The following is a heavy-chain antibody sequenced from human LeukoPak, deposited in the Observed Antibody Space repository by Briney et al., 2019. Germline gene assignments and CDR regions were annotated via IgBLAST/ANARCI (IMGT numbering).Heavy chain of an antibody. CDR1: GFTFSRYW. D-gene: IGHD1-1*01. CDR3: ATTRGFDY. Sequence: PGGSLRLSCAASGFTFSRYWMSWVRQTPGKGLEWVANIKEDGGEKCYVDSVKGRFTISRDNAKSSLFLQMNSLRTEDTAVYYCATTRGFDYWGQGTLVTVSS. CDR2: IKEDGGEK. V-gene: IGHV3-7*03. J-gene: IGHJ4*02.